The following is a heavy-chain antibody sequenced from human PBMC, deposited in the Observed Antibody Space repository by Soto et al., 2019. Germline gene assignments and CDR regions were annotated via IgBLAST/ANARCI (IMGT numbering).Heavy chain of an antibody. Sequence: QVQLQESGPGLVKPSETLSLNFSVSGGSISNFYWSWIRQHPGRGLEWIGYVNHIGSTKYNPSLDIRSTISVDTPKNQSPLKMASVTTADTDIYYFARASVSYSSYWFDSWGQGTLVTVA. CDR1: GGSISNFY. D-gene: IGHD6-6*01. J-gene: IGHJ5*01. V-gene: IGHV4-59*01. CDR3: ARASVSYSSYWFDS. CDR2: VNHIGST.